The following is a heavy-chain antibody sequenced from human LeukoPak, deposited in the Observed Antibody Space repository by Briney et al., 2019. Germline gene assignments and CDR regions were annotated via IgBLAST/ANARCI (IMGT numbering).Heavy chain of an antibody. CDR3: ARGSQLWFCSFDY. Sequence: GGSLQISCQGSGYSFTSYWSGWVRRMPGKGLEGRGIIYPGASDTRNSPSLQGQVTISADKSISTAYLQWSSLKASDTAMYYCARGSQLWFCSFDYWGQGTLVTVSS. CDR1: GYSFTSYW. J-gene: IGHJ4*02. D-gene: IGHD5-18*01. V-gene: IGHV5-51*03. CDR2: IYPGASDT.